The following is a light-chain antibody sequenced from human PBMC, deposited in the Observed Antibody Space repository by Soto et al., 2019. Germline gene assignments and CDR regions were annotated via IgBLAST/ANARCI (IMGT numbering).Light chain of an antibody. J-gene: IGLJ1*01. CDR2: ENN. CDR3: QSYDSSLSGYV. Sequence: QSVLTQPPSVSEAPGQSVTISCTGSSSNIGAGYEAHWYQQVPGTAPKLLLYENNNRPSGVPDRFSGSKSGTSASLAITGLQAEDEAEYHCQSYDSSLSGYVFGTGTKVPVL. CDR1: SSNIGAGYE. V-gene: IGLV1-40*01.